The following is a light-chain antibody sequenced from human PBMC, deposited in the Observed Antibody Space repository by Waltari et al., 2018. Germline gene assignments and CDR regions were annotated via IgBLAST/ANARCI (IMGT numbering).Light chain of an antibody. Sequence: EIVLTQSPATLSLSPGERATLSCRASQSVSRYLAWYQQKPGQALRLLIYDASNRATGIPARFSGSGSGTDFTLTISSLEPEDFAIYYCQQRTSWSAITFGQGTRLEIK. V-gene: IGKV3-11*01. J-gene: IGKJ5*01. CDR2: DAS. CDR1: QSVSRY. CDR3: QQRTSWSAIT.